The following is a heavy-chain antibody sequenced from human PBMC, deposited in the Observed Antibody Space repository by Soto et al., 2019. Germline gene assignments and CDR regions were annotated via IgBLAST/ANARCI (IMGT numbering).Heavy chain of an antibody. J-gene: IGHJ6*02. CDR2: ISWDGGST. Sequence: GGSLRLSCAASGFTFDDYTMHWVRQAPGKGLEWVSLISWDGGSTYYADSVKGRFTISRDNSKNSLYLQMNSLRTEDTALYYCAKDRSSGSPYYGMDFWGQGTMVTVSS. CDR3: AKDRSSGSPYYGMDF. V-gene: IGHV3-43*01. D-gene: IGHD3-10*01. CDR1: GFTFDDYT.